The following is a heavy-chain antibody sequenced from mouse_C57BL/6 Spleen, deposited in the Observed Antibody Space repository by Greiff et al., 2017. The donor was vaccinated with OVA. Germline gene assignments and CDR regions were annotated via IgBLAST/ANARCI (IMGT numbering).Heavy chain of an antibody. Sequence: QVQLQQPGAELVKPGASVKLSCKASGYTFTSYWMHWVKQRPGQGLEWIGMIHPNSGSTNYNEKFKSKATLTVDKSSSTAYMLLSSLTSEDSAVYYWARDWEGYFDVWGTGTTVTVSS. CDR2: IHPNSGST. CDR1: GYTFTSYW. D-gene: IGHD4-1*01. J-gene: IGHJ1*03. CDR3: ARDWEGYFDV. V-gene: IGHV1-64*01.